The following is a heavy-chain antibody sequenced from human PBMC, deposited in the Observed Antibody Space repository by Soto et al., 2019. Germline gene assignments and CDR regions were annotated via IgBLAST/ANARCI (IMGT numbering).Heavy chain of an antibody. V-gene: IGHV3-30-3*02. Sequence: GGSLRLPCAGSGFTFSRYAMHWGRQAPGKGLGWVAVISYDGSNKYYADSVKGRFTISRDNSKNTLYLQMNSLRAEDTAVYYCAKIGPHLYYYGSGSPFDYWGQGTLVTVSS. CDR3: AKIGPHLYYYGSGSPFDY. CDR2: ISYDGSNK. CDR1: GFTFSRYA. J-gene: IGHJ4*02. D-gene: IGHD3-10*01.